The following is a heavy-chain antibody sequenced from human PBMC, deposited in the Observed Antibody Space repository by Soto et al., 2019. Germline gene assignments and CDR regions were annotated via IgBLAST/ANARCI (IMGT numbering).Heavy chain of an antibody. D-gene: IGHD6-6*01. V-gene: IGHV3-23*01. CDR3: ANAYSSSFHQFDY. J-gene: IGHJ4*02. Sequence: GGALRLSCAASGFTFSSYAMSWVRQAPGKGLEWVSAISGSGGSTYYADSVKGRFTISRDNSKNTLYLQMNSLRAEDTAVYYCANAYSSSFHQFDYWGQGTLVTVSS. CDR1: GFTFSSYA. CDR2: ISGSGGST.